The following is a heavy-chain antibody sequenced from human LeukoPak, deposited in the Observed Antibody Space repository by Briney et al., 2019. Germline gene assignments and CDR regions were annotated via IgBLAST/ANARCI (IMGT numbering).Heavy chain of an antibody. J-gene: IGHJ6*04. Sequence: QPGGSLRLSCAASGFTFSSYEMNGVRQAPGKGLEGVSYISSSGSTIYYADSVKGRFTISRDNANNSLYLQMNRLRAEDTAVYYCAELGIAMIGGVWGKGTTVTISS. CDR1: GFTFSSYE. CDR2: ISSSGSTI. V-gene: IGHV3-48*03. CDR3: AELGIAMIGGV. D-gene: IGHD3-10*02.